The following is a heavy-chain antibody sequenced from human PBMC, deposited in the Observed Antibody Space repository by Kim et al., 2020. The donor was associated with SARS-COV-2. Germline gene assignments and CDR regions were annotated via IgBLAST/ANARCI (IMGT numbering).Heavy chain of an antibody. Sequence: ASVKVSCKASGYTFTSYAFHWVRQAPGQRLEWMGWIDADNGNTKYSQKFQGRVTITRDTSASTAHMELSSLRSEDTAVYYCARNEDYWGQGTLVTVSS. CDR3: ARNEDY. J-gene: IGHJ4*02. CDR2: IDADNGNT. CDR1: GYTFTSYA. V-gene: IGHV1-3*01.